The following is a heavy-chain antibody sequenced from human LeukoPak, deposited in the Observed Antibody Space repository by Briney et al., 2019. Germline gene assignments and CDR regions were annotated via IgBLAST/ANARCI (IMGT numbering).Heavy chain of an antibody. V-gene: IGHV3-30-3*01. CDR3: ARGRGRSYYYDSSGPDY. J-gene: IGHJ4*02. CDR1: GFTFSSYA. CDR2: ISYDGSNK. Sequence: GRSLRLSCAASGFTFSSYAMHWVRQAPGKGLEWVAVISYDGSNKHYADSVKGRFTISRDNSKNTLYLQMNSLRAEDTAVYYCARGRGRSYYYDSSGPDYWGQGTLVTVSS. D-gene: IGHD3-22*01.